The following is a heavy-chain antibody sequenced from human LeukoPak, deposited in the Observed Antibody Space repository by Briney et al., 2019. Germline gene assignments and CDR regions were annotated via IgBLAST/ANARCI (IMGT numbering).Heavy chain of an antibody. CDR2: IYYSGST. V-gene: IGHV4-59*08. CDR3: ARRGNDFWSGQYGMDV. D-gene: IGHD3-3*01. J-gene: IGHJ6*02. CDR1: GGSFSSYY. Sequence: SETLSLTCAVYGGSFSSYYWSWIRQPPGKGLEWIGYIYYSGSTNYNPSLKSRVTISVDTSKNQFSLKLSSVTAADTAVYYCARRGNDFWSGQYGMDVWGQGTTVTVSS.